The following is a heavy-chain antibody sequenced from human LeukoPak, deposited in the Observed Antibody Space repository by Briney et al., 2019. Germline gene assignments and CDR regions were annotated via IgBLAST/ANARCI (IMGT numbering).Heavy chain of an antibody. V-gene: IGHV3-48*04. CDR1: GFTFSSHS. Sequence: PGGSLGLSCSASGFTFSSHSMNWVRQAPGKGLEWVSYISNTGSNMYYADSVKGRFTISRDNAKNSLYLQLNGLRVEDTAVYYCVRRSSFDYWGQGTLVTVSS. CDR3: VRRSSFDY. J-gene: IGHJ4*02. CDR2: ISNTGSNM.